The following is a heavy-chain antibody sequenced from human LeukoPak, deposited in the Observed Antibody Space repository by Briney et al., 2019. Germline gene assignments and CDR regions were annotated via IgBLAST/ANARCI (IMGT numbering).Heavy chain of an antibody. CDR3: ARHPYYDFWSGYHYYYYGMDV. Sequence: SETLSLTCTVPGGSISSYYWSWIRQPPGKGLEWIGYIYYSGSTNYNPSLKSRVTISVDTSKNQFSLKLSSVTAADTAVYYCARHPYYDFWSGYHYYYYGMDVWGQGTTVTVSS. D-gene: IGHD3-3*01. CDR2: IYYSGST. J-gene: IGHJ6*02. CDR1: GGSISSYY. V-gene: IGHV4-59*08.